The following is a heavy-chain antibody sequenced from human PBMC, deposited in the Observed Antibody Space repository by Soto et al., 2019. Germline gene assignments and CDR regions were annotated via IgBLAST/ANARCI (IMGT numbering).Heavy chain of an antibody. Sequence: ASVKVSCKASGGTFISYAISWVRQAPGQGLEWMGGIIPIFGTANYAQKFQGRVTITADESTSTAYMELSSLRSEDTAVYYCARGGADSSGYYHDYWGQGTLVTVSS. D-gene: IGHD3-22*01. J-gene: IGHJ4*02. CDR3: ARGGADSSGYYHDY. CDR1: GGTFISYA. V-gene: IGHV1-69*13. CDR2: IIPIFGTA.